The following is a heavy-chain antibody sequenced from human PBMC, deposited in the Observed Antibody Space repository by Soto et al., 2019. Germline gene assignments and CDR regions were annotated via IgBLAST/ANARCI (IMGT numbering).Heavy chain of an antibody. V-gene: IGHV3-72*01. J-gene: IGHJ5*02. CDR1: GFTFSDHY. D-gene: IGHD3-16*01. CDR3: GRVREGGVGWFDP. CDR2: TRNKVNSYTT. Sequence: GGSLRLSCVASGFTFSDHYMDWVRQAPGKGLDWVGLTRNKVNSYTTECAASVKGGFTSSPDDQKISRYLNMNRLKTXHQAVYFWGRVREGGVGWFDPWSQGSLVTV.